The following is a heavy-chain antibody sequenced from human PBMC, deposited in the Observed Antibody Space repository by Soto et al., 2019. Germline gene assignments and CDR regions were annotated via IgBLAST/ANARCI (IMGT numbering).Heavy chain of an antibody. V-gene: IGHV4-31*03. CDR2: ISYSGTP. CDR1: GGSISSAGHY. D-gene: IGHD3-22*01. Sequence: QVQLQESGPGLVKPSQTLSLTCTVSGGSISSAGHYWSWIRQHPGEGLEWIGYISYSGTPHYNPSLKSRVIISSDTSKNQFFLNLSSVTVADTAVYYCARAPWYDTSGYLFDSWGQGTLVTVSS. J-gene: IGHJ4*02. CDR3: ARAPWYDTSGYLFDS.